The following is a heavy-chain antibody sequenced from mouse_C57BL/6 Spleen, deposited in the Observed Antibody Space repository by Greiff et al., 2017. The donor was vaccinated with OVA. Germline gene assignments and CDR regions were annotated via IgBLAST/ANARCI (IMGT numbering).Heavy chain of an antibody. CDR1: GFTFSDYY. CDR3: ARDPHYGYDY. J-gene: IGHJ2*01. V-gene: IGHV5-16*01. CDR2: INYDGSST. D-gene: IGHD1-1*01. Sequence: EVKLVESEGGLVQPGSSMKLSCTASGFTFSDYYMAWVRQVPEKGLEWVANINYDGSSTYYLDSLKSRFIISRDNAKNILYLQMSSLKSEDTATYYCARDPHYGYDYWGRGTTLTVSS.